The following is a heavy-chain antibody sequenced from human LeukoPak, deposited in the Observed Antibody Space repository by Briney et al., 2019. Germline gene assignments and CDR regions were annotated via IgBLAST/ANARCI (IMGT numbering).Heavy chain of an antibody. CDR3: AKGIGGDYGDPGSWYYYYYGMDV. CDR2: ISYDGSNK. D-gene: IGHD4-17*01. V-gene: IGHV3-30*18. CDR1: GFTFSSYG. J-gene: IGHJ6*02. Sequence: PGGSLRLSCAASGFTFSSYGMHWVRQAPGKGLEWVAVISYDGSNKYYADSVKGRFTISRDNSKNTLYLQMNSLRAEDTAVYYCAKGIGGDYGDPGSWYYYYYGMDVWGQGTTVTVSS.